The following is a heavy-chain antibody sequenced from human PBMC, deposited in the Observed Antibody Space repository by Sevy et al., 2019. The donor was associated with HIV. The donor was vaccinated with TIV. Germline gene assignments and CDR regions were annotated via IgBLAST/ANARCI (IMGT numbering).Heavy chain of an antibody. CDR1: GFTFSDYY. CDR2: ISSSGSTI. Sequence: GGSLRLSCAASGFTFSDYYMSWIRQAPGKGLEWVSYISSSGSTIYYADSVKGRFTISRDNTKNSLYLQMNSLRAEDTAVYYCARVTISMIVAIRRVDYWGQGTLVTVSS. CDR3: ARVTISMIVAIRRVDY. D-gene: IGHD3-22*01. J-gene: IGHJ4*02. V-gene: IGHV3-11*01.